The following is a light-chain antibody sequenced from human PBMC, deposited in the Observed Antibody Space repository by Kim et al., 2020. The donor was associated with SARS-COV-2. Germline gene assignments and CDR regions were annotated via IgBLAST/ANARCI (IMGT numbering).Light chain of an antibody. CDR2: YET. CDR1: NIEAKS. Sequence: SYELTQPPSVSVAPGETASITCGGDNIEAKSVHWYQQRPGQAPLLVIYYETDRPSGIPERFSGSNSGNTATLTISRVEAGDEAEFFCQVWDSSISQVLFGGGTQLTVL. J-gene: IGLJ3*02. V-gene: IGLV3-21*04. CDR3: QVWDSSISQVL.